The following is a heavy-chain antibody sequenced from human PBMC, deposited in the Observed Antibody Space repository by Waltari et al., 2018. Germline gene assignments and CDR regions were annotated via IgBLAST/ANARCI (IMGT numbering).Heavy chain of an antibody. D-gene: IGHD2-15*01. CDR2: INPNSGGT. Sequence: QVQLVQSGAEVKKPGASVKVSCKASGYTFTGYYMHWVRQAPGQGLEWMGRINPNSGGTNYAQKLQGRVTMTRDTSISTAYMELSRLRSDDTAVYYCARWKYCSGGSCYRGPDYWGQGTLVTVSS. V-gene: IGHV1-2*06. J-gene: IGHJ4*02. CDR1: GYTFTGYY. CDR3: ARWKYCSGGSCYRGPDY.